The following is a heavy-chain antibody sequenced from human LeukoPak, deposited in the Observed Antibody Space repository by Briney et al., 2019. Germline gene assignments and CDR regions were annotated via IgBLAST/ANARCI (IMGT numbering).Heavy chain of an antibody. CDR3: ARAPDGGWCDY. V-gene: IGHV4-59*12. J-gene: IGHJ4*02. D-gene: IGHD6-19*01. CDR2: IYYSGST. Sequence: PSETLSLTCTVSGGSISSYYWSWIRQPPGKGLEWIGYIYYSGSTNYNPFLKSRVTISVDTSKNQFSLKLSSVTAADTAVYYCARAPDGGWCDYWGQGTLVTVSS. CDR1: GGSISSYY.